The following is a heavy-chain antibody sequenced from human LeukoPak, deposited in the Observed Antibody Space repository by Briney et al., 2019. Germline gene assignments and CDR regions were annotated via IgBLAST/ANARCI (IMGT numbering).Heavy chain of an antibody. V-gene: IGHV6-1*01. D-gene: IGHD1-20*01. Sequence: SQTLSLTCAISGDSVSSNSAAWNWIRQSPSRGLEWLGRTYYRSKWYNDYAVSMKSRITINPDTSKNQFSLQLNSVTPEDTAVYYCARDGVTGRERKGYYYYMDVWGKGTTVTVSS. CDR2: TYYRSKWYN. CDR3: ARDGVTGRERKGYYYYMDV. CDR1: GDSVSSNSAA. J-gene: IGHJ6*03.